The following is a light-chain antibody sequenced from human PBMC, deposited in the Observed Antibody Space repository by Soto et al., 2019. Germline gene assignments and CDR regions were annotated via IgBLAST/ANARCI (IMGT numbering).Light chain of an antibody. CDR1: QSVDIY. J-gene: IGKJ5*01. V-gene: IGKV3-11*01. Sequence: EIVLTHSPASLSFSPLEIATLSFRASQSVDIYLVWYQQKPGQAPRLLIFGASNRATGIPARFSGSGSGTDFTLTINSLEPDDFAVYYCQQRDSWPITFGQGTRLEI. CDR2: GAS. CDR3: QQRDSWPIT.